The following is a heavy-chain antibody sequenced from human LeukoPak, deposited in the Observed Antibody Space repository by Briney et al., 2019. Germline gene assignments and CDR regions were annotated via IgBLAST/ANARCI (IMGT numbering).Heavy chain of an antibody. J-gene: IGHJ4*02. CDR2: MNPNSGNT. CDR1: GYTFTSYD. Sequence: ASVKVSCKASGYTFTSYDINWVRQATGQGLEWMGWMNPNSGNTGYAQKFQGRVTITRNTSISTAYMELSSLRSEDTAVYYCARDILGSQTPFDYWGQGTLVTVSS. CDR3: ARDILGSQTPFDY. V-gene: IGHV1-8*03. D-gene: IGHD1-26*01.